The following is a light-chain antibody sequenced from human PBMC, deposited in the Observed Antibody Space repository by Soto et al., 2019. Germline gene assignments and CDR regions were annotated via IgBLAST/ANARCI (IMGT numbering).Light chain of an antibody. CDR2: GAS. J-gene: IGKJ1*01. V-gene: IGKV3-20*01. CDR3: QQYGSSPWT. CDR1: QSVSSNF. Sequence: PGERATLSCRASQSVSSNFLAWYQQRPGQAPSLLIYGASSRATGIPDRFSGSGSGTDFTLTISRLEPEDFAVYYCQQYGSSPWTFGQGTKVDIK.